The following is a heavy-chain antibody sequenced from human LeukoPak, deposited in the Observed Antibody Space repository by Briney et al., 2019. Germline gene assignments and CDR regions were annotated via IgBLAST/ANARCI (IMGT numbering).Heavy chain of an antibody. CDR3: ATDSGWNAFDV. D-gene: IGHD6-19*01. CDR2: IDGVGSVT. CDR1: GFTFSSSW. Sequence: QPGGSLRLSSAASGFTFSSSWMCWVRQAPGKGLEWLANIDGVGSVTNYVHSVRGRFTISRDNAKNSLYLQMNSLGVEDTAVYYCATDSGWNAFDVWGQGTMVSVSS. J-gene: IGHJ3*01. V-gene: IGHV3-7*01.